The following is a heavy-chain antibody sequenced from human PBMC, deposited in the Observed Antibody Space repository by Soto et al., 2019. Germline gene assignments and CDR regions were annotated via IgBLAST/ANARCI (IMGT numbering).Heavy chain of an antibody. CDR3: ATWAYDGYCGDSTCYVVTGAAGGSYYYSGMEV. CDR2: IKSKTDGGTT. Sequence: GGSLRLSCTASGFSFDIAWMNWVRQAPGKGLEWVGRIKSKTDGGTTDYAAPVEGRFTISRDDSKNTMYLQMNSLKTEDTAVYYCATWAYDGYCGDSTCYVVTGAAGGSYYYSGMEVWGQGTTVTVTS. CDR1: GFSFDIAW. J-gene: IGHJ6*01. V-gene: IGHV3-15*07. D-gene: IGHD2-2*03.